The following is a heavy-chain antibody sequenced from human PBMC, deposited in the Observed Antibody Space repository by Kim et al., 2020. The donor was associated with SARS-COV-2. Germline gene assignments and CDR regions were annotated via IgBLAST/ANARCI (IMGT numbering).Heavy chain of an antibody. CDR3: AKEMVIRLAGSRTSWFAP. CDR1: GFSFSDYA. D-gene: IGHD6-19*01. CDR2: VSGSGAIT. J-gene: IGHJ5*02. V-gene: IGHV3-23*01. Sequence: GGSLRLSCAASGFSFSDYAMSWVRQAPGKGLEWVSTVSGSGAITYYSDSVKGRFTISRDNSNNTVFLQMSSLRAEDTATYYCAKEMVIRLAGSRTSWFAPWGQGTLVTVSS.